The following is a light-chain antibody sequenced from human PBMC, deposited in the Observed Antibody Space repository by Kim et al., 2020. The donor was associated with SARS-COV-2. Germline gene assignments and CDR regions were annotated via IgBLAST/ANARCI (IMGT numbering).Light chain of an antibody. J-gene: IGLJ2*01. CDR2: EDD. CDR1: SGSIDDNY. V-gene: IGLV6-57*03. Sequence: GKTVTISRTRSSGSIDDNYVQWYQQRPGGVPTTVIYEDDHRPSGVSDRFSGSIDNSSNSASLTISGLRTEDEADYYCQSYNRDNVLFGGGTQLTVL. CDR3: QSYNRDNVL.